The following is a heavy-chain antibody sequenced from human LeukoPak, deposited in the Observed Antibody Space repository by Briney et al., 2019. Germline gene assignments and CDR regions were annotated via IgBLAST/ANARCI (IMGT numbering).Heavy chain of an antibody. J-gene: IGHJ4*02. D-gene: IGHD6-13*01. Sequence: GGSLRLSCAASGFTFSSYAMSWVRQAPGKGLEWVSAISRSGGSTYYADSVKGRFTISRDNSRNTLYLQMNSLRAEDTAVYYCAKTPGIAAASNFGYWGQGTLVTVSS. V-gene: IGHV3-23*01. CDR1: GFTFSSYA. CDR3: AKTPGIAAASNFGY. CDR2: ISRSGGST.